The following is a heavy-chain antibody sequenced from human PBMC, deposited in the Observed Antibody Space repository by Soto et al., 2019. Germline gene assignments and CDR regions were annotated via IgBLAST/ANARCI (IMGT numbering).Heavy chain of an antibody. CDR2: IDPSDSYT. CDR1: GYSFTSYW. V-gene: IGHV5-10-1*01. D-gene: IGHD3-22*01. CDR3: ARQTHDSSQGMDV. Sequence: GESPKISCKGSGYSFTSYWISWVRQMPGKGLEWMGRIDPSDSYTNYSPSFQGHVTISADKSISTAYLQWSSLKASDTAMYYCARQTHDSSQGMDVWGQGTRVTVS. J-gene: IGHJ6*02.